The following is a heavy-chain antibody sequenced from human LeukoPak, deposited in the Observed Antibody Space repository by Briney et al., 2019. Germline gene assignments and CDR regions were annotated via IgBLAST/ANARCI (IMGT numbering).Heavy chain of an antibody. D-gene: IGHD2-15*01. CDR1: GFTFSITY. CDR3: ARSHALTEYCSGGSCSNHDAFDI. V-gene: IGHV3-30*14. J-gene: IGHJ3*02. Sequence: GGSLRLSCTASGFTFSITYMAWVRQAPGKGLEWVAVISYDGSNKYYADSVKGQFTISRDNSKNTLYLQMGSLRAEDMAVYYCARSHALTEYCSGGSCSNHDAFDIWGQGTMVTVSS. CDR2: ISYDGSNK.